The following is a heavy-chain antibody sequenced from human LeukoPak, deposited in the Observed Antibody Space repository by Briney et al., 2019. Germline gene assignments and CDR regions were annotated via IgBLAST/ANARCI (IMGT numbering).Heavy chain of an antibody. D-gene: IGHD3-9*01. V-gene: IGHV1-2*02. CDR1: GYTFTGYY. Sequence: GASVKVSCKASGYTFTGYYMHWVRQAPGQGLEWMGWINPNSGGTNYAQKFQGRVTMTRDTSISTACMELSRLRSDDTAVYYCAREKGYYDILTGYLFGYWGQGTLVTVSS. CDR3: AREKGYYDILTGYLFGY. J-gene: IGHJ4*02. CDR2: INPNSGGT.